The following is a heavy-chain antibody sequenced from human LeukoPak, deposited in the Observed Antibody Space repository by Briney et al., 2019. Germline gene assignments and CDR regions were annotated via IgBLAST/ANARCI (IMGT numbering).Heavy chain of an antibody. J-gene: IGHJ4*02. V-gene: IGHV4-59*08. CDR3: ARVGDTSGYYYSFDY. D-gene: IGHD3-22*01. CDR2: ISYSGGS. Sequence: SETLSLTCTVSGGSISSYYWSWVRQPPGKGLEWVGYISYSGGSTYNPSLKRRVTISIDTSKNQFSLRLSSVTAADTALYYGARVGDTSGYYYSFDYWGQGTLVTVSS. CDR1: GGSISSYY.